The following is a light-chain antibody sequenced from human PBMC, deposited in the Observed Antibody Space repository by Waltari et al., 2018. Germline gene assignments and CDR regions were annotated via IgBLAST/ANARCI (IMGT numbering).Light chain of an antibody. J-gene: IGLJ2*01. CDR3: SSYSTSTYPI. Sequence: QSALPQPASVSASLGQSIPLSCTAPGRYIGAYDSFSWYQQHPGKPPTLIIFQVPNRPSGVSDRFSASKSGMTASLSISGLRTDDEAIYYCSSYSTSTYPIFGGGTKVTVL. CDR2: QVP. CDR1: GRYIGAYDS. V-gene: IGLV2-14*01.